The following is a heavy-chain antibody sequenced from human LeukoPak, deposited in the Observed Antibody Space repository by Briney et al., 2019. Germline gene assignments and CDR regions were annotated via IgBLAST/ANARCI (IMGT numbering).Heavy chain of an antibody. J-gene: IGHJ3*02. D-gene: IGHD2-2*01. CDR1: GYTLTELS. CDR3: ATVPTYSTYQREAFDI. CDR2: FDPEDGET. V-gene: IGHV1-24*01. Sequence: ASVKVSCKVSGYTLTELSMHWVRQAPGKGLEWMGGFDPEDGETIYAQKFQGRVTMTENTSTDTAYMKLSSLRSEDTAVYYCATVPTYSTYQREAFDIWGQGTMVTVSS.